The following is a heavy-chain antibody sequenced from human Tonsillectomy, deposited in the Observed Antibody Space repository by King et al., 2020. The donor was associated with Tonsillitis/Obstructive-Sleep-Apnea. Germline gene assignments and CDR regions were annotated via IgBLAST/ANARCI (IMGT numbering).Heavy chain of an antibody. V-gene: IGHV3-21*01. D-gene: IGHD6-19*01. CDR2: ISSSSSYI. CDR1: GFTFSSYS. Sequence: VQLVESGGGLVKPGGSLRLSCAASGFTFSSYSMNWVRQAPGKGLEWVSSISSSSSYIYYADSVKGRFTISRDNAKNSLYLQMNSLRAEDTAVYYCARERGGTWYSSGWSFDYWGQGTLVTVSS. J-gene: IGHJ4*02. CDR3: ARERGGTWYSSGWSFDY.